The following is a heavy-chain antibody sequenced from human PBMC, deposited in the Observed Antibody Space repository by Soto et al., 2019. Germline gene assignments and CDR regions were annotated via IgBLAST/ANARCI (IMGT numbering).Heavy chain of an antibody. V-gene: IGHV4-39*01. CDR3: ARRSSGSRHPGFDY. D-gene: IGHD1-26*01. CDR1: GGSIRSSTSY. CDR2: IYDGGNS. Sequence: QLQLQESGPGLVKPSETLSLTCTVSGGSIRSSTSYWGRDRQPPGKGLEGIASIYDGGNSHYHQSLRSRVTISVDTSKTQCSLLLIAVTAADTAVYSCARRSSGSRHPGFDYWGQGTLVTVSS. J-gene: IGHJ4*02.